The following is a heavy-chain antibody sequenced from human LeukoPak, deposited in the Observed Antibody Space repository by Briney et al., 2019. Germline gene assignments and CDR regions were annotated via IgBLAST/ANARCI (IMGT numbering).Heavy chain of an antibody. D-gene: IGHD1-7*01. CDR1: GFTFNICA. V-gene: IGHV3-23*01. CDR3: AKDATPGNSVWDYFGK. Sequence: GGSLRLSCVASGFTFNICAMSWVRQAPGKGLGWVESFGSPGETFYADSVRGRFTVSRDNSQDTLNLQMSSLRVEDTAVYYCAKDATPGNSVWDYFGKWGQGTLVTVSS. J-gene: IGHJ4*02. CDR2: FGSPGET.